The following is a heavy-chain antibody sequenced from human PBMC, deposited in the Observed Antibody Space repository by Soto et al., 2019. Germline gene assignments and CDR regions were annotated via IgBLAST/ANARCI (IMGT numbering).Heavy chain of an antibody. Sequence: EVQILESGGGLVQPGGSLRLSCAASGFTFSSSAMNWVRQAPGEGLEWVSVISGSDGSTYYADSVKGRFTISRDNSKNTLYLDMNSLRAEDTAVYYCAKSLNINWKNWLDPWGQGTLVTVSS. CDR2: ISGSDGST. V-gene: IGHV3-23*01. J-gene: IGHJ5*02. D-gene: IGHD1-1*01. CDR1: GFTFSSSA. CDR3: AKSLNINWKNWLDP.